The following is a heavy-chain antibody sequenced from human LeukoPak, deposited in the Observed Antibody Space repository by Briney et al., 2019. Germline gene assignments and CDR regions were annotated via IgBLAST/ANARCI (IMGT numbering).Heavy chain of an antibody. D-gene: IGHD3-22*01. CDR1: GFTFGSYW. V-gene: IGHV3-74*01. CDR2: INSDGSTT. CDR3: VRDLELAHYDSSGYAH. J-gene: IGHJ4*02. Sequence: GGSLRLSCAASGFTFGSYWMHCVRQAPGKGLVWVSRINSDGSTTDYADSVKGRFTISRDNAKNTLFLQMNSLRAEDTAVYYCVRDLELAHYDSSGYAHWGQGTLVTVSS.